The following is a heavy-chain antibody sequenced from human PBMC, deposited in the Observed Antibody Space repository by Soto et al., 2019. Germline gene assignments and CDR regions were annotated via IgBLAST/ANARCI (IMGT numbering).Heavy chain of an antibody. J-gene: IGHJ3*02. D-gene: IGHD2-15*01. CDR3: ARDLIDCSGGSCYSVDAFDI. CDR1: GFTFSDYY. V-gene: IGHV3-11*01. CDR2: ISSSGSTI. Sequence: GGSLRLSCAASGFTFSDYYMSWIRQAPGKGLEWVSYISSSGSTIYYADSVKGRFTISRDNAKNSLYLQMNSLRAEDTAVYYCARDLIDCSGGSCYSVDAFDIWGQGTMVTVSS.